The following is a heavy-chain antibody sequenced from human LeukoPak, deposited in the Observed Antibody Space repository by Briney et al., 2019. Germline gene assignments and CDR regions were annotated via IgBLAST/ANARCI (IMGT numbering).Heavy chain of an antibody. CDR1: GFTFSSNW. Sequence: GGSLRLSCAASGFTFSSNWMYWVRQAPGKGLVWVSRINTAGSSTDHADSVKGRFTISRDKAKSTLYLQMHSLRAEDTAVYYCVSAIDSGWPNWGQGTLVTVSS. V-gene: IGHV3-74*01. J-gene: IGHJ4*02. CDR2: INTAGSST. D-gene: IGHD6-19*01. CDR3: VSAIDSGWPN.